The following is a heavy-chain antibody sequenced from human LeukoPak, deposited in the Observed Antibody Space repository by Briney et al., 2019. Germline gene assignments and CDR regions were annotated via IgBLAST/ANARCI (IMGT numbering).Heavy chain of an antibody. CDR3: AHYCSSTSCYYYFDY. Sequence: GGSLRLSCAASGFTFSSYAMSWVRQAPGKGLEWVSAISGSGGSTYYADSVKGRFTISRDNSKNTLYLQMNSVRAEDTAVYYCAHYCSSTSCYYYFDYWGQGTLVTVSS. D-gene: IGHD2-2*01. CDR2: ISGSGGST. J-gene: IGHJ4*02. CDR1: GFTFSSYA. V-gene: IGHV3-23*01.